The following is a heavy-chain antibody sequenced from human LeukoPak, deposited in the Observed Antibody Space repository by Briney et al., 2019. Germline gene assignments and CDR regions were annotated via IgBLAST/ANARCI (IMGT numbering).Heavy chain of an antibody. Sequence: PSETLSLTCTVSGGSISSYYWSWIRQPPGKGLEWIGFIFYSGTTNYNPSLKSRVTISVDTSKNQFSLKLSSVTAADTAVYYCARGGWNKFDYWGQGTLVAVSS. V-gene: IGHV4-59*01. CDR3: ARGGWNKFDY. J-gene: IGHJ4*02. CDR2: IFYSGTT. D-gene: IGHD3-22*01. CDR1: GGSISSYY.